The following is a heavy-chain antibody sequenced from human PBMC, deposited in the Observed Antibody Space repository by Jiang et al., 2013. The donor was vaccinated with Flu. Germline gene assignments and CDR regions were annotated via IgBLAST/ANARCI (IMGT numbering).Heavy chain of an antibody. V-gene: IGHV1-46*01. D-gene: IGHD3-22*01. CDR2: ISPSTGTT. CDR1: GYTFTDFY. CDR3: ARDHSYSFDSSDYYFDY. J-gene: IGHJ4*02. Sequence: SVKISCKASGYTFTDFYVNWVRQAPGQGLEWMGIISPSTGTTDYAQDFQGTVTMTSDTSTSTVYLELSSLRSEDTAVYYCARDHSYSFDSSDYYFDYWGQGTLVTVSS.